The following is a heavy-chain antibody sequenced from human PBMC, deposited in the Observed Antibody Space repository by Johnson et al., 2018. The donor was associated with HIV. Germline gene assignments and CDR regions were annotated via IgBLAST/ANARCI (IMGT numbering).Heavy chain of an antibody. CDR1: GFTVSSNY. D-gene: IGHD3-10*01. Sequence: VQLVESGGGLIQPGGSLRLSCAGSGFTVSSNYMSWVRQAPGKGLEWVSVIYRGGNTYYADSVKGRFTISSDNSKNTLYLQMNSLRAEDTAVYYCASDNGGTKDAFDMWGQGTMVTVSS. J-gene: IGHJ3*02. CDR3: ASDNGGTKDAFDM. CDR2: IYRGGNT. V-gene: IGHV3-53*01.